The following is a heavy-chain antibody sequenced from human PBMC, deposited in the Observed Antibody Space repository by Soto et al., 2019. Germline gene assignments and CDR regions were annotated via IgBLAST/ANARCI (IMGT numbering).Heavy chain of an antibody. Sequence: PGGSLRLSCAATGFSFSSYAMSWVRQAPGKGLEWVSTITGSGGSRYYADSVRGRFTISRDNSKNTVFLQMSSLRDEDTAVYYCAKGSYRGYDFDAFDMWGQGTVVTVSS. D-gene: IGHD5-12*01. J-gene: IGHJ3*02. CDR3: AKGSYRGYDFDAFDM. CDR1: GFSFSSYA. CDR2: ITGSGGSR. V-gene: IGHV3-23*01.